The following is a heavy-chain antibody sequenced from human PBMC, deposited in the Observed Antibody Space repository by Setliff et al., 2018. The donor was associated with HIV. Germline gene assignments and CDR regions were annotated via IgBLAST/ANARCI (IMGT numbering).Heavy chain of an antibody. D-gene: IGHD3-3*01. J-gene: IGHJ4*02. CDR1: GFTVSSNY. V-gene: IGHV3-21*01. CDR2: ISSSSDYI. Sequence: PGESLKISCASSGFTVSSNYMNWVRQAPGKGLGWVSSISSSSDYIYYAESVEGRFIISRDNAKKALYLQMNSLRAEDTAVYYCARAVVQFLEWLPGYLDYWGQGTLVTVSS. CDR3: ARAVVQFLEWLPGYLDY.